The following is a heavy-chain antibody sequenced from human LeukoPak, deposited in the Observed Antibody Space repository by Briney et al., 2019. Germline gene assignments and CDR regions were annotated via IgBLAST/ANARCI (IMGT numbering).Heavy chain of an antibody. Sequence: SETLSLTCVVYGGSLSGYYWNWIRQPPGKGLEWIGEINQSGSTNYNPSLKSRVTISVDTSKNQFSLKLSSVTAADTAVYYCARPRRIAAAGTRRAGWFDPWGQGTLVTVSS. V-gene: IGHV4-34*01. CDR1: GGSLSGYY. J-gene: IGHJ5*02. CDR2: INQSGST. CDR3: ARPRRIAAAGTRRAGWFDP. D-gene: IGHD6-13*01.